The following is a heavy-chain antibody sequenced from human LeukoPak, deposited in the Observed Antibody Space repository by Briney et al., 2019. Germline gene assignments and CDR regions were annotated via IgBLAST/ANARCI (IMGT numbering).Heavy chain of an antibody. V-gene: IGHV1-2*02. Sequence: GASVKVSCKASGYTFTGYYMHWVRQAPGQGLEWMGWINPYSGGTNYAQKFQGRVTMTRDTSISTAYMELSRLRSDDTAVYYCARGPYYGSGRRGYYFDYWGQGTLVTVSS. CDR2: INPYSGGT. CDR1: GYTFTGYY. CDR3: ARGPYYGSGRRGYYFDY. J-gene: IGHJ4*02. D-gene: IGHD3-10*01.